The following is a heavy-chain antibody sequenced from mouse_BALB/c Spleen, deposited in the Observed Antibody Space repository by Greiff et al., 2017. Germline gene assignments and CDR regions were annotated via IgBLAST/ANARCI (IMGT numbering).Heavy chain of an antibody. J-gene: IGHJ4*01. V-gene: IGHV1S26*01. CDR3: ARPARAGYAMDY. D-gene: IGHD3-1*01. Sequence: VQLQQSGPELVKPGASVKMSCKASGYTFTSYWMHWVKQRPGQGLEWIGYINPSTGYTEYNQKFKDKATLTADKSSSTAYMQLSSLTSEDSAVYYCARPARAGYAMDYWGQGTSVTVSS. CDR2: INPSTGYT. CDR1: GYTFTSYW.